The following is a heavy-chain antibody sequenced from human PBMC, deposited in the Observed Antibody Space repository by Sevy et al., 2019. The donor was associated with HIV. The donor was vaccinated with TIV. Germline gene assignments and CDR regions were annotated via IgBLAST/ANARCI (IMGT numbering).Heavy chain of an antibody. CDR3: VREGVGGYSYSLDC. J-gene: IGHJ4*02. D-gene: IGHD5-18*01. CDR1: GFTFSSYW. Sequence: CGSLRLSCAASGFTFSSYWMSWVRQAPGKGLEWVATMKEDGSERNYVDSVKGRFTISRDNAKNSLYLQMNSLRAEDTAVYYCVREGVGGYSYSLDCWGQGTLVTVSS. CDR2: MKEDGSER. V-gene: IGHV3-7*01.